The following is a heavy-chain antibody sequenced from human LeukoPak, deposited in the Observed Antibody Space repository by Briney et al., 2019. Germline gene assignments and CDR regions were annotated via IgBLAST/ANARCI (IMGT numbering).Heavy chain of an antibody. J-gene: IGHJ3*02. Sequence: ASVKVSCKASGGTFSSYAISWVRQAPGRGLEWMGRIIPILGIANYAQKFQGRVTITADKSTSTAYMELSSLRSEDTAVYYCARGWAGGQLVGNDAFDIWGQGTMVTVSS. CDR1: GGTFSSYA. V-gene: IGHV1-69*04. D-gene: IGHD6-13*01. CDR3: ARGWAGGQLVGNDAFDI. CDR2: IIPILGIA.